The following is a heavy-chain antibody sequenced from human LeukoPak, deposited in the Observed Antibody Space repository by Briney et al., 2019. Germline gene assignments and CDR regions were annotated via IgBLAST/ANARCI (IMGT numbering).Heavy chain of an antibody. D-gene: IGHD3-3*01. CDR2: IYYSGST. Sequence: PSETLSLSCTVSGGSISSSSYYWGWIRQPPGKGLEWIGSIYYSGSTYYNPTRKSRVTISVDTSKNQFSLKLSSVTAADTAVYYCARRGFLEWLPPFDYWGQGTLVTVSS. J-gene: IGHJ4*02. V-gene: IGHV4-39*01. CDR1: GGSISSSSYY. CDR3: ARRGFLEWLPPFDY.